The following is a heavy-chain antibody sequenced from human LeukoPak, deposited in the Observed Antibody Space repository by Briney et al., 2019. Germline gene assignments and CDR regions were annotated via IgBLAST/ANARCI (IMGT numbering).Heavy chain of an antibody. J-gene: IGHJ6*03. CDR1: GDSMNNYF. CDR2: MYYSETA. CDR3: ARFPGGAAYRHYYYMDV. D-gene: IGHD2-15*01. Sequence: SETLSLTCTVSGDSMNNYFWTWIRQPPGKGLESIGYMYYSETANYNPSLRGRVTISMDTSKNQFSLSLTAVTAADAAVYYCARFPGGAAYRHYYYMDVWGKGTTVTVSS. V-gene: IGHV4-59*01.